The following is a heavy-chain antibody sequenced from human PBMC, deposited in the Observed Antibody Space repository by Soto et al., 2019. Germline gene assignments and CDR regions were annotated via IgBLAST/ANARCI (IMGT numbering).Heavy chain of an antibody. CDR2: IIPIFGTT. Sequence: QVQLVQSGAEVKKPGSSVKVSCKASGGTFSSYPLSWVRQAPGQGLEWMGGIIPIFGTTKYAQKFQGRVTIIADESTTTAYMELSSLRSEDTAVYYCARYSRHDFWRGSTSPSYYFDYWGQGTLVTVSS. V-gene: IGHV1-69*01. CDR3: ARYSRHDFWRGSTSPSYYFDY. CDR1: GGTFSSYP. J-gene: IGHJ4*02. D-gene: IGHD3-3*01.